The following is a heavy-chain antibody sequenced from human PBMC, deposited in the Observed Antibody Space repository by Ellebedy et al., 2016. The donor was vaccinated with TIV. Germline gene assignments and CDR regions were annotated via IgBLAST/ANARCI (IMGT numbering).Heavy chain of an antibody. CDR3: AKDVGFGWPGDY. J-gene: IGHJ4*02. D-gene: IGHD3-16*01. CDR1: GFTFGNYA. V-gene: IGHV3-23*01. Sequence: PGGSLRLSCAASGFTFGNYAMSWVRQAPGKGLEWVAGISAGGDSTYYADSVKGRFTISRDNSKNTLYLQMNSLRAEDTAVYYCAKDVGFGWPGDYWGQGTLVTVSS. CDR2: ISAGGDST.